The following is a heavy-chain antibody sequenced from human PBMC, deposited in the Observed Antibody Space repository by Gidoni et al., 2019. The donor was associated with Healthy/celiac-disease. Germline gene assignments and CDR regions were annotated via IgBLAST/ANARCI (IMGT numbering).Heavy chain of an antibody. Sequence: QVQLVESGGGVVQPGSSLRLSGAAPGFTFSSYGMHWVRQAPGKGLEGVAGIWYDGSNKYYADSVKGGFAISRDNSENTLYLQMNSLRAEDTAVYYCAREYSSSFGRSTNVGFDYWGQGTLVTVSS. J-gene: IGHJ4*02. CDR1: GFTFSSYG. V-gene: IGHV3-33*01. CDR3: AREYSSSFGRSTNVGFDY. CDR2: IWYDGSNK. D-gene: IGHD6-6*01.